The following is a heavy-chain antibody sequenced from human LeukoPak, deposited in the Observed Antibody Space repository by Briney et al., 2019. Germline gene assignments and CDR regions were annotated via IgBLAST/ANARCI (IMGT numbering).Heavy chain of an antibody. CDR2: ISISSTTI. J-gene: IGHJ3*02. CDR3: ARDQGMVNDAFDI. V-gene: IGHV3-48*02. Sequence: GGSLRLSSEASGFTFSSYSMNWDRQAPGKGLEWVSYISISSTTIYYADSVQGRFTISRDNAKNSLYLQMNGLRDEDMAVYYCARDQGMVNDAFDIWGQGTLVTVSS. D-gene: IGHD3-10*01. CDR1: GFTFSSYS.